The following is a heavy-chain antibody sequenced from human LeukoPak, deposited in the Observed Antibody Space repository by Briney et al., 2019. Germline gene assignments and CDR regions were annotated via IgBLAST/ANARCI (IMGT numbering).Heavy chain of an antibody. J-gene: IGHJ4*02. CDR1: GFTFSDYY. Sequence: GGSLRLSCAASGFTFSDYYMSWIRQASGKGLEWVSYISSSGSTISYADSVEGRFTISRDNAKNSLYLQMNSLRAEDTAVYYCARVMTLYCSGGSCYPDYWGQGTLVTVSS. CDR2: ISSSGSTI. CDR3: ARVMTLYCSGGSCYPDY. V-gene: IGHV3-11*04. D-gene: IGHD2-15*01.